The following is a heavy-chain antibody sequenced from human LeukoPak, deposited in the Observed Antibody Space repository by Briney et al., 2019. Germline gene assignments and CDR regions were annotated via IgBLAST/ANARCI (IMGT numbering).Heavy chain of an antibody. CDR1: GFTFSAYA. Sequence: AGGSPRLSCAASGFTFSAYAMSWVRQAPGKGLEWVSAISGSGGSTYYADSVKGRFTISRDNFKNTLSLQMNSLRADDTAVYYCAKGTFVGIIDYWGQGTLVTVSS. CDR2: ISGSGGST. CDR3: AKGTFVGIIDY. J-gene: IGHJ4*02. D-gene: IGHD1-26*01. V-gene: IGHV3-23*01.